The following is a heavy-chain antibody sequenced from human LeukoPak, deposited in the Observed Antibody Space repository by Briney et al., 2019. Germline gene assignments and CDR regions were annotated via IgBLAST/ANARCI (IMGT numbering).Heavy chain of an antibody. CDR3: AKSGYNRFDY. D-gene: IGHD5-24*01. CDR1: GFTFTSYA. CDR2: VSGSGGST. V-gene: IGHV3-23*01. J-gene: IGHJ4*02. Sequence: GGSLRLSCAAPGFTFTSYAMSWVRQAPGKGLEWVSVVSGSGGSTYYADSVKGRFTISRDNSKNTLYLQMNSLRAEDTAVYYCAKSGYNRFDYWGQGTLVTVSS.